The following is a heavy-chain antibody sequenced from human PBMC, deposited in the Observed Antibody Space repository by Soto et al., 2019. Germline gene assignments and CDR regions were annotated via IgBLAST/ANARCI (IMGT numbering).Heavy chain of an antibody. D-gene: IGHD1-26*01. CDR3: ARDKGVGATRYYGMDV. V-gene: IGHV3-30-3*01. CDR2: ISYDGSNK. CDR1: GFTFSSYA. Sequence: SLRLSCAASGFTFSSYAMHWVRQAPGKGLEWVAVISYDGSNKYYADSVKGRFTISRDNSKNTLYLQMNSLRAEDTAVYYCARDKGVGATRYYGMDVWGQGTTVTVSS. J-gene: IGHJ6*02.